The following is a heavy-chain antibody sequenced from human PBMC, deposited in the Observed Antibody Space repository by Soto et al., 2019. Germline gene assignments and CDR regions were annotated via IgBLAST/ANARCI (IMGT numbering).Heavy chain of an antibody. CDR2: IYYSGST. CDR3: ARDYVAGYSYGFFEY. V-gene: IGHV4-31*03. CDR1: GGSISSGGYY. J-gene: IGHJ4*02. Sequence: SETLSLTCTVSGGSISSGGYYWSWIRQHPGKGLEWIGYIYYSGSTYYNPSLKSRVTISVDTSKNQFSLKLSSVTAADTPVYYCARDYVAGYSYGFFEYWGQGTLAPVAS. D-gene: IGHD5-18*01.